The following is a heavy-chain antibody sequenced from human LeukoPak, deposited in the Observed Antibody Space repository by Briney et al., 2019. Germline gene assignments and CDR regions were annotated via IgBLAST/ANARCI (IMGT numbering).Heavy chain of an antibody. CDR1: GYSFTSYW. V-gene: IGHV5-51*01. CDR2: IYPGDSDT. J-gene: IGHJ4*02. D-gene: IGHD3-9*01. CDR3: ARQENFYDILTGYYPGDPYYFDY. Sequence: GESLKISCKGSGYSFTSYWIGCVRQMPGKGLEWMGIIYPGDSDTRYSPSFQGQVTISADKSISTAYLQWSSLKASDTAMYYCARQENFYDILTGYYPGDPYYFDYWGQGTLVTVSS.